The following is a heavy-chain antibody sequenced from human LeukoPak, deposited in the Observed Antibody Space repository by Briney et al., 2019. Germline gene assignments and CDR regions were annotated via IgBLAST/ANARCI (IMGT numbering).Heavy chain of an antibody. J-gene: IGHJ4*02. CDR2: IIPILGIA. V-gene: IGHV1-69*04. CDR3: ARDPRGFGELPYYFDY. Sequence: GASVKVSCKASGGTFSSYAISWVRQAPGQGLEWMGRIIPILGIANYAQKFQGSVTITADKSTSTAYMEVSSLRSEDTAVYYCARDPRGFGELPYYFDYWGQGTLVTVSS. D-gene: IGHD3-10*01. CDR1: GGTFSSYA.